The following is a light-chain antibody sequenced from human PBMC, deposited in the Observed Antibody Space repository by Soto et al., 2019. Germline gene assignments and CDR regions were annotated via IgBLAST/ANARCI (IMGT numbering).Light chain of an antibody. V-gene: IGKV1-5*03. CDR2: KAS. CDR3: QQYNSDST. J-gene: IGKJ1*01. CDR1: QSISIW. Sequence: DIQMTQSPSTLSASVGDRVTITCRASQSISIWLAWYQQKPGKAPKLLIYKASSFESGVPSRFSGSGSGTEFTLTINSLQPDDFATYYCQQYNSDSTFGQGTKVEIK.